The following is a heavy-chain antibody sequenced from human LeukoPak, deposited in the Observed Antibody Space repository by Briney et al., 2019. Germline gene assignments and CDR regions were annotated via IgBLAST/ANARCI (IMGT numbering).Heavy chain of an antibody. CDR2: INPNSGGT. Sequence: ASVKVSCKASGYTFTGHYMHWVRQAPGQGLEWMGWINPNSGGTNYAQKFQGRVTMTRDTSISTAYMELSRLRSDDTAVYYCARDPRDIVVVPAVHLYGMDVWGQGTTVTVSS. CDR3: ARDPRDIVVVPAVHLYGMDV. CDR1: GYTFTGHY. J-gene: IGHJ6*02. V-gene: IGHV1-2*02. D-gene: IGHD2-2*01.